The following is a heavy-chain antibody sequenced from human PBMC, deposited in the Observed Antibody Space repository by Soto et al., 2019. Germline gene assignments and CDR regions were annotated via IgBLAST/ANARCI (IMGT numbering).Heavy chain of an antibody. CDR3: ARQRDIVVVVAAY. Sequence: LCGGSISSSSYYWGWIRQPPGKGLEWIGSIYYSGSTYYNPSLKSRVTISVDTSKNQFSLKLSSVTAADTAVYYCARQRDIVVVVAAYWGQGTLVTVSS. D-gene: IGHD2-15*01. J-gene: IGHJ4*02. CDR1: GGSISSSSYY. CDR2: IYYSGST. V-gene: IGHV4-39*01.